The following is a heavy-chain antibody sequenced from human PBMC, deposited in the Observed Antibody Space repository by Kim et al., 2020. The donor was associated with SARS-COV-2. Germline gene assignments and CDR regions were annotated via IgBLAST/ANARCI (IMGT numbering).Heavy chain of an antibody. CDR3: AREYLNYYDSSGLDY. V-gene: IGHV4-59*01. D-gene: IGHD3-22*01. Sequence: PTPKSRVTISAHTSKNQFSLKLSSVTAADTAVYYCAREYLNYYDSSGLDYWGQGTLVTVSS. J-gene: IGHJ4*02.